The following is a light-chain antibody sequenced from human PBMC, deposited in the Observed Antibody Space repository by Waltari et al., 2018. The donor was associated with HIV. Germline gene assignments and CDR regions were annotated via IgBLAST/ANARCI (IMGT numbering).Light chain of an antibody. CDR3: QQYYAPPFT. CDR2: WAS. Sequence: DIVMTQSPDSLVVSLGERATVNCKYSPTVLSASNNRNSIAWYQQRPGQPPKLLIYWASTRESGVPDRFSGSGSGTDFTLSISSLQAEDVAIYYCQQYYAPPFTFGPGTTVEIK. CDR1: PTVLSASNNRNS. J-gene: IGKJ3*01. V-gene: IGKV4-1*01.